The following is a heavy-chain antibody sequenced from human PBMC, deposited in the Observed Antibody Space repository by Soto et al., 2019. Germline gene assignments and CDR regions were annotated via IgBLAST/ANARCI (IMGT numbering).Heavy chain of an antibody. CDR1: GYTFTSYD. CDR2: MNPNSGNT. V-gene: IGHV1-8*01. J-gene: IGHJ6*03. Sequence: ASVKVSCKASGYTFTSYDINWARQATGQGLEWMGWMNPNSGNTGYAQKFQGRVTMTRNTSISTAYMELSSLRSEDTAVYYCATGGDYLNYYYYYYMYVWGKWTTVTVSS. CDR3: ATGGDYLNYYYYYYMYV. D-gene: IGHD4-17*01.